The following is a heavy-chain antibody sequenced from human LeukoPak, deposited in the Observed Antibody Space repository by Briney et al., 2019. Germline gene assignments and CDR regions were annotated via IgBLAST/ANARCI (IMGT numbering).Heavy chain of an antibody. V-gene: IGHV4-38-2*01. Sequence: SETLSPTCVVSDYSITSGDYWAWIRQPPGKGLEWIGSIYDIVSTSYNPSLKGGVTMSVDPSKNQFSLNLRFVTAAETAVYFCARNMSTEGWFGSWG. D-gene: IGHD5/OR15-5a*01. CDR3: ARNMSTEGWFGS. J-gene: IGHJ5*01. CDR1: DYSITSGDY. CDR2: IYDIVST.